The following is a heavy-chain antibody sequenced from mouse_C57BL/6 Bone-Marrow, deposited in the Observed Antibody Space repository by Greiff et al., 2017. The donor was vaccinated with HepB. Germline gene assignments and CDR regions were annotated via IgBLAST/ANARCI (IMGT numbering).Heavy chain of an antibody. CDR1: GYTFTDYY. D-gene: IGHD3-3*01. V-gene: IGHV1-26*01. Sequence: EVQLQQSGPELVKPGASVKISCKASGYTFTDYYMNWVKQSHGKSLEWIGDINPNNGGTSYNQKFKGKATLTVDKSSSTAYMELRSLTSEDSAVYYCARRRGRNFDYWGQGTTLTVSS. CDR2: INPNNGGT. CDR3: ARRRGRNFDY. J-gene: IGHJ2*01.